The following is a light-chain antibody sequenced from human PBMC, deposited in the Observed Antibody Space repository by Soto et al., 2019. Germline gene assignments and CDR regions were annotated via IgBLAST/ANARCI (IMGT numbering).Light chain of an antibody. Sequence: EVVLTQSPGTLSLSPGERATLSCRASQSVGSSYLAWYQQKPGQAPRVLIYGASNRATGIPGRFSASGSGTDFTLTITPLEPEDLAVYFCQQYANSPITFGQGTRLEIK. J-gene: IGKJ5*01. CDR2: GAS. V-gene: IGKV3-20*01. CDR1: QSVGSSY. CDR3: QQYANSPIT.